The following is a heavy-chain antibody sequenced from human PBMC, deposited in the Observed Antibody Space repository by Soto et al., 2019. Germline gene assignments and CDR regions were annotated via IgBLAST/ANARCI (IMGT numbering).Heavy chain of an antibody. CDR3: AGFITMYYYYMDV. V-gene: IGHV4-59*01. J-gene: IGHJ6*03. Sequence: SETLSLTCTVSGGSISSYYWSWIRQPPGKGLEWIGYIYYSGSTNYNPSLKSRVTISVDTSKNQFSLKLSSVTAADTAVYYCAGFITMYYYYMDVWGKGTTVTVSS. CDR2: IYYSGST. D-gene: IGHD3-3*01. CDR1: GGSISSYY.